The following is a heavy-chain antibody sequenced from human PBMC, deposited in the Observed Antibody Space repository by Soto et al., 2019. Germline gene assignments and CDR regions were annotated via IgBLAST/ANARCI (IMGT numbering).Heavy chain of an antibody. Sequence: GGSLRLSCAASGFSFSKAWMSWVRLTPGKGLEWVGRIKNKTDGGTTDYPAPVRGRFTISRDDSRNTLYLQMNSLKMEDTAVYYCITGPYYDFWSGYHFNYWGKGTLVTVSS. CDR1: GFSFSKAW. CDR2: IKNKTDGGTT. CDR3: ITGPYYDFWSGYHFNY. D-gene: IGHD3-3*01. V-gene: IGHV3-15*01. J-gene: IGHJ4*02.